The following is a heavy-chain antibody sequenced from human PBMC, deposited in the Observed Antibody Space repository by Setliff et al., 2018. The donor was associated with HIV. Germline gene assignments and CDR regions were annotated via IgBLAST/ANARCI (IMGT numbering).Heavy chain of an antibody. CDR3: ARYYDILTGYHAFDI. CDR2: IHPTGGST. D-gene: IGHD3-9*01. CDR1: GYSFTNHY. J-gene: IGHJ3*02. V-gene: IGHV1-46*01. Sequence: GASVKVSCKPSGYSFTNHYMHWVRQAPGQGLEWMGVIHPTGGSTSYAQKLQGRVTMTTDTSTSTAYMELRSLRSDDTAVYYCARYYDILTGYHAFDIWGQGTMVTVSS.